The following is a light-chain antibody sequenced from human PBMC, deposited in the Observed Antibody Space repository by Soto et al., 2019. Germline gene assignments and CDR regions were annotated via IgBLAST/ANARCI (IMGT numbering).Light chain of an antibody. CDR2: WAS. Sequence: DIVMTQSPDSLAVSLGERATINCKSSQSVLYSSNNKNYLAWYQQKPGQPPKLLIYWASTRESGVPDRFSGRGSGTDFTLTVSSLKGEDGAVYYCLQSYSTPLPVAGGTKVEIK. J-gene: IGKJ4*01. CDR3: LQSYSTPLP. V-gene: IGKV4-1*01. CDR1: QSVLYSSNNKNY.